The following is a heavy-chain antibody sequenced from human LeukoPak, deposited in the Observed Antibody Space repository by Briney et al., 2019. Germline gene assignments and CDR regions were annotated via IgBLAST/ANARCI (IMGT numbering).Heavy chain of an antibody. J-gene: IGHJ4*02. V-gene: IGHV3-30-3*01. CDR1: EFSFSSYA. Sequence: GGSLRLSCSASEFSFSSYAMHWVRQAPGKGLEWVALISYDGSNKYYADSVKGRFTISRDNSKNTLYLQMNSLRAEDTAVHYCARGGDYGSGSFRWRHFDYWGQGTLVTVSS. CDR3: ARGGDYGSGSFRWRHFDY. D-gene: IGHD3-10*01. CDR2: ISYDGSNK.